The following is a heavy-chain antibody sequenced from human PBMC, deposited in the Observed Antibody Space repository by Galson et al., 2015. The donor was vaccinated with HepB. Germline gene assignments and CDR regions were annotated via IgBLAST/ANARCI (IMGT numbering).Heavy chain of an antibody. D-gene: IGHD2-15*01. CDR1: GYTLTELS. V-gene: IGHV1-24*01. CDR3: ATDRVGYCSGGSCYSPGRYDY. Sequence: SVKVSCKVSGYTLTELSMHWVRQAPGKGLEWMGGFDPKDGETIYAQKFQGRVTMTEDTSTDTAYMELSSLRSEDTAVYYCATDRVGYCSGGSCYSPGRYDYWGQGTLVTVSS. CDR2: FDPKDGET. J-gene: IGHJ4*02.